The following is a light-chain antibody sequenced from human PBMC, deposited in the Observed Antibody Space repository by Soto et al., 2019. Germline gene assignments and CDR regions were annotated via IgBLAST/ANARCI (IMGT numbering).Light chain of an antibody. CDR1: NIGSKR. J-gene: IGLJ1*01. CDR2: YDS. CDR3: QVWDITTDHYV. Sequence: SYELTQPPSVSVAPEKTARITCGGNNIGSKRVHWYRQKPGQAPVLVIYYDSDRHSGIPERFSGSNSGNTATLTISRVEAGDEDDYYCQVWDITTDHYVFGTGTKLT. V-gene: IGLV3-21*04.